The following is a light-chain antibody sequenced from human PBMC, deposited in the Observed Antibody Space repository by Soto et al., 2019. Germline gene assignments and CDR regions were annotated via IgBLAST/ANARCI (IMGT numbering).Light chain of an antibody. CDR3: CSYARSSTLV. CDR2: EGS. Sequence: QSALTQPVSVSGFPGQSITISCTGTNSDVGNYKFVSWYQQHPGKAPKLMIYEGSKRLSGVSDRFSGSKSGNTASLTISGLQAEDEADYYCCSYARSSTLVFGTGTKLTVL. CDR1: NSDVGNYKF. J-gene: IGLJ1*01. V-gene: IGLV2-23*01.